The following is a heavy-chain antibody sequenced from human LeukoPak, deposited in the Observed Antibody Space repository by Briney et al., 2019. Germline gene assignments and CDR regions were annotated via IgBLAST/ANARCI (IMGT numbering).Heavy chain of an antibody. Sequence: PSETLSLTCAVYGGSFSVYYWSWIRQPPGKGLEWIGEINHSGSTNYNPSLRSRVTISVDTSKNQFSLKLSSVTAADTAVYYCARLGLAARDYYYYYGMDVWGQGTTVTVSS. D-gene: IGHD6-6*01. CDR3: ARLGLAARDYYYYYGMDV. CDR2: INHSGST. CDR1: GGSFSVYY. J-gene: IGHJ6*02. V-gene: IGHV4-34*01.